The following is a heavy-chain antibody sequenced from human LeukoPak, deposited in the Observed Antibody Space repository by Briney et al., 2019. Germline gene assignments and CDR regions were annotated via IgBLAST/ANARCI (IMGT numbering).Heavy chain of an antibody. V-gene: IGHV4-39*07. CDR3: ARALRDGYNGGGYYFDY. D-gene: IGHD5-24*01. CDR2: IYYTGNT. CDR1: GDSITGYY. Sequence: SETLSLTCSVSGDSITGYYWGWIRQPPGKGLEWIGNIYYTGNTYYNSSLKSRVTISLDTSKNQFSLKLSSVTAADTAVYYCARALRDGYNGGGYYFDYWGQGTLVTVSS. J-gene: IGHJ4*02.